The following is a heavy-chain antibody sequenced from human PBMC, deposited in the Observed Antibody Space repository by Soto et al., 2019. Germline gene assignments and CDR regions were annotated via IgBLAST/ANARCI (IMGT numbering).Heavy chain of an antibody. CDR1: GVSISNSSYY. CDR2: IYYSGIT. CDR3: ARHGSN. V-gene: IGHV4-39*01. Sequence: SETLSLTCTVSGVSISNSSYYWGWIRRPPGKGLEWIGTIYYSGITYYNPSLKSRVAISVDTSKNQFSLKLTSVTAADTAVYYCARHGSNWGQGTLVTVSS. J-gene: IGHJ4*02.